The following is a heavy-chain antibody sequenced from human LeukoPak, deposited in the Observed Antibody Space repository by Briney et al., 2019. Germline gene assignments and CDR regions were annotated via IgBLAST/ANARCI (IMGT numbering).Heavy chain of an antibody. CDR3: AKAFGIAVAPS. D-gene: IGHD6-19*01. V-gene: IGHV3-23*01. Sequence: GGSLRLSCAASGFTFSSYAMSWVRQAPGKGLEWVSAISGSGGSTYYADSVKGRFTISRDNYKNTLYLQMNSLRAEDTAVYYCAKAFGIAVAPSWGQGTLVTVSS. J-gene: IGHJ4*02. CDR2: ISGSGGST. CDR1: GFTFSSYA.